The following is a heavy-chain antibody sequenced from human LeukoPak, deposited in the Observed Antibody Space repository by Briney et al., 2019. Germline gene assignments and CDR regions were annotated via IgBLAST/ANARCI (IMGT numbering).Heavy chain of an antibody. V-gene: IGHV4-38-2*01. CDR2: IYHSGST. D-gene: IGHD6-6*01. Sequence: PSETLSFTCAVSGYSISSGYYWGWIRRPPGKGLEWIGSIYHSGSTYYNPPLKSRVTISVDTSKNQFSLKLSSVTAADTAVYYCARPTGSSFPLYFDYWGQGTLVTVSS. J-gene: IGHJ4*02. CDR1: GYSISSGYY. CDR3: ARPTGSSFPLYFDY.